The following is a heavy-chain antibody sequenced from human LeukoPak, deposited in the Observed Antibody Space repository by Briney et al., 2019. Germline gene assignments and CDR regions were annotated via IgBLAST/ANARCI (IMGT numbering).Heavy chain of an antibody. J-gene: IGHJ4*02. Sequence: GGSLRLSCAASGFTFSDHFMDWARQAPGKGLEWVAVISYDGSNKYYADSVKGRFTISRDNSKNTLYLQMNSLKTEDTAVYYCTTEDPHWGQGTLVTVSS. V-gene: IGHV3-30*03. CDR2: ISYDGSNK. CDR3: TTEDPH. CDR1: GFTFSDHF.